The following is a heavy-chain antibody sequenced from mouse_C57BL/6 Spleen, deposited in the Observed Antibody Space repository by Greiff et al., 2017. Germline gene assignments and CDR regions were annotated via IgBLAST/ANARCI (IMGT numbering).Heavy chain of an antibody. Sequence: DVKLVESGGGLVQPGGSLKLSCAASGFTFSDYYMYWVRQTPEKRLEWVAYISNGGGSTYYPDTVKGRFTISRDNAKNTLYLQMSRLKSEDTAMYYCARHGGNYSYAMDYWGQGTSVTVSS. V-gene: IGHV5-12*01. CDR3: ARHGGNYSYAMDY. J-gene: IGHJ4*01. D-gene: IGHD2-1*01. CDR1: GFTFSDYY. CDR2: ISNGGGST.